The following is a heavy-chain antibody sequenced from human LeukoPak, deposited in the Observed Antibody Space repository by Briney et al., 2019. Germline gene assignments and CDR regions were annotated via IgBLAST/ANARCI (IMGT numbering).Heavy chain of an antibody. V-gene: IGHV3-74*01. D-gene: IGHD6-19*01. CDR2: MNSDGTTT. Sequence: GGSLRLSCAASGFTFSSCSMNWVRQAPGKGLLWVARMNSDGTTTNYADSVKGRFTISRDNAENTLFLQMNSLGADDTAVYYCARAGWYRFDYWGQGTLVTVSS. CDR1: GFTFSSCS. J-gene: IGHJ4*02. CDR3: ARAGWYRFDY.